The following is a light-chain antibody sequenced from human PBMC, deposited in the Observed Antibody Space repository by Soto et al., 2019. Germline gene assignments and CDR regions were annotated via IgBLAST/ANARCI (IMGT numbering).Light chain of an antibody. CDR1: ESVSNY. J-gene: IGKJ2*01. Sequence: EIVMTQSPVTLSLSPGERATLSCRASESVSNYVAWYQQKPGQAPRLLIYDASTRATGLPDRFSGSGSGTEFTLTISGLQSEDFAVYYCQQYNDWPYTFGQGTKLEIK. CDR3: QQYNDWPYT. V-gene: IGKV3-15*01. CDR2: DAS.